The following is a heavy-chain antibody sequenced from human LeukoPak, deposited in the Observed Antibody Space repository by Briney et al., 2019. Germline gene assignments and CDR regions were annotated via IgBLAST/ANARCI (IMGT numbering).Heavy chain of an antibody. V-gene: IGHV1-46*01. CDR2: INPSGGST. Sequence: GASVKVSCKASGYTFTSYYMHWVRQAPGQGLEWMGIINPSGGSTSYAQKFQGRVTMTRDMSTSTVYMELSSLRSEDTAVYYCAREGYSYGYFDYWGQGILVTVSS. CDR1: GYTFTSYY. D-gene: IGHD5-18*01. J-gene: IGHJ4*02. CDR3: AREGYSYGYFDY.